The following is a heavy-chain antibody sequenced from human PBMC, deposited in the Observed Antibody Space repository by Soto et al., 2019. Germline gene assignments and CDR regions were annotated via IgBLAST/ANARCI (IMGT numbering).Heavy chain of an antibody. D-gene: IGHD4-17*01. CDR1: GGSLDNGGYF. CDR2: IFYTGTT. CDR3: AKLSVVPYGGNSPVDY. J-gene: IGHJ4*02. V-gene: IGHV4-31*03. Sequence: QVLLQESGPGLVRPSQTLSLTCSVSGGSLDNGGYFWSWIRHRPGMGLEWIGNIFYTGTTYYNPSLRSRLSLSVDMPKNQFSLALASVTGADTAVYYCAKLSVVPYGGNSPVDYWGPGMLVTVSS.